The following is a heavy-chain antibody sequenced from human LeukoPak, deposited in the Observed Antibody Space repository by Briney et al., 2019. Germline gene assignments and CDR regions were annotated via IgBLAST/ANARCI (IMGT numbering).Heavy chain of an antibody. V-gene: IGHV3-53*01. CDR3: ARDEGYYDSSGYYFDY. J-gene: IGHJ4*02. Sequence: GGSLRLSCAASGFTVSSNYMSWVRQAPGKGLEWVSIIYSGGGTYYADSVKGRFTISRDNSKNTLYLQMNSLRAEDTAVYYCARDEGYYDSSGYYFDYWGQGTLVTVSS. CDR1: GFTVSSNY. D-gene: IGHD3-22*01. CDR2: IYSGGGT.